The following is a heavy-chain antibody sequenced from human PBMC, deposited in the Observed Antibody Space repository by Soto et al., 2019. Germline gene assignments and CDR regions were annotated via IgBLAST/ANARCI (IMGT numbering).Heavy chain of an antibody. CDR1: GFTFSVYW. Sequence: EVQLVESGGGLVQPGGSLRLSCAASGFTFSVYWMHWVRQAPGKGLVWVSGIDSDGSTTSYADSVKGRFTISRDNAKSTLYLQMNSLRAEDTAVYYCARPGYSNYGPGVDVWGHGTTVTVSS. D-gene: IGHD4-4*01. CDR3: ARPGYSNYGPGVDV. V-gene: IGHV3-74*01. CDR2: IDSDGSTT. J-gene: IGHJ6*02.